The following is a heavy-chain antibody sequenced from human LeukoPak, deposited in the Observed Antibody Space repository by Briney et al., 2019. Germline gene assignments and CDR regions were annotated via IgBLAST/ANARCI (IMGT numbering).Heavy chain of an antibody. V-gene: IGHV4-59*08. Sequence: SETLSLTCTVSGGSISSYYWSLIRQPPGKGLEWIGYIYYSGSTNYNPSLKSRVTISVDTSKNQFSLKLSSVTAADTAVYYCARLRSSEEFDYWGQGTLVTVSS. CDR1: GGSISSYY. D-gene: IGHD6-25*01. J-gene: IGHJ4*02. CDR2: IYYSGST. CDR3: ARLRSSEEFDY.